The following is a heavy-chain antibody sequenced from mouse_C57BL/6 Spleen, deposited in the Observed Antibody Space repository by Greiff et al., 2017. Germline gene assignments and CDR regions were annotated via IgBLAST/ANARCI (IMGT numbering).Heavy chain of an antibody. CDR1: GYTFTSYW. Sequence: QVQLKQSGAELVKPGASVKLSCKASGYTFTSYWMHWVKQRPGRGLEWIGRIDPNSGGTKYNEKFKSKATLTVDKPSSTAYMQLSSLTSEDSAVYYCARRVDDGYLWYFDVWGTGTTVTVSS. D-gene: IGHD2-3*01. CDR3: ARRVDDGYLWYFDV. CDR2: IDPNSGGT. J-gene: IGHJ1*03. V-gene: IGHV1-72*01.